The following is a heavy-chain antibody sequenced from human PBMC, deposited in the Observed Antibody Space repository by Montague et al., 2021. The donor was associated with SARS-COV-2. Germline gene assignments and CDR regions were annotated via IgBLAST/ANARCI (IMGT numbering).Heavy chain of an antibody. Sequence: SETLSLTCSVSGAYFTSGNYYWSWIRQPPGTGLEWIGCIFYTSNTNYNPSLKSRVTISVDTSKNLFSLDLTSVTAADTAVYYCARITCCTKVNCLGLFCFDSWGQGALVTVSS. V-gene: IGHV4-61*03. CDR1: GAYFTSGNYY. CDR2: IFYTSNT. J-gene: IGHJ4*03. D-gene: IGHD2-8*01. CDR3: ARITCCTKVNCLGLFCFDS.